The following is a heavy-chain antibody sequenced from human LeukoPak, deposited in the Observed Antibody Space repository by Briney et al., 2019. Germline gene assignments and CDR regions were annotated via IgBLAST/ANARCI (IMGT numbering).Heavy chain of an antibody. CDR2: ISAYNGNT. J-gene: IGHJ3*02. D-gene: IGHD1-26*01. CDR3: ATQKSDSGSYYGAFDI. Sequence: GASVKVSCKASGYTFTSYDINWVRQAPGQGLEWMGWISAYNGNTNYAQKLQGRVTMTTDTSTSTAYMELRSLRSDDTAVYYCATQKSDSGSYYGAFDIWGQGTMVTVSS. CDR1: GYTFTSYD. V-gene: IGHV1-18*01.